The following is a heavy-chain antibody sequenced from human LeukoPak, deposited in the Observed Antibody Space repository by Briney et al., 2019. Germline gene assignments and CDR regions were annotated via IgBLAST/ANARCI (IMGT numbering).Heavy chain of an antibody. V-gene: IGHV4-4*07. CDR2: IYTSWST. J-gene: IGHJ5*02. CDR3: ARDRSDRRRFYDTPWFDP. CDR1: GGSISSYY. Sequence: SETLSLTCTVSGGSISSYYWSWIRQPAGKGLEWIGRIYTSWSTNYNPSLTSRVTMSVDTSKNQFSLKLSSVTAADTAVYYCARDRSDRRRFYDTPWFDPWGQGTLVTVSS. D-gene: IGHD3-22*01.